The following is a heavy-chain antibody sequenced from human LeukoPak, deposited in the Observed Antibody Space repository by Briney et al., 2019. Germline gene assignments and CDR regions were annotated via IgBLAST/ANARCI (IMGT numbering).Heavy chain of an antibody. CDR1: GFTFDDYA. J-gene: IGHJ4*02. Sequence: GGSLRLSCAASGFTFDDYAMHWVRQAPGKGLEWVSGISWNSGSIGYADSVKGRFTISRDNAKNSLYLQMNSLRAEDTALYYCANVGGDFDYWGQGTLVTVSS. V-gene: IGHV3-9*01. D-gene: IGHD3-10*01. CDR3: ANVGGDFDY. CDR2: ISWNSGSI.